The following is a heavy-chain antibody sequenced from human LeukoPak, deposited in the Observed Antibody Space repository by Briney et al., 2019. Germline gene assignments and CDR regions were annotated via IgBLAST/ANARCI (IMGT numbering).Heavy chain of an antibody. J-gene: IGHJ4*02. D-gene: IGHD6-6*01. CDR3: ARGPMYSSSPLGY. V-gene: IGHV1-8*03. CDR1: GYTFTSYD. CDR2: MNPNSGNT. Sequence: ASVKVSCKASGYTFTSYDINWVRQATGQGLEWMGWMNPNSGNTGYAQKFQGRVTITRNTSISTAYMEQSSLRPEDTPVYYCARGPMYSSSPLGYWGQGTLVTVSS.